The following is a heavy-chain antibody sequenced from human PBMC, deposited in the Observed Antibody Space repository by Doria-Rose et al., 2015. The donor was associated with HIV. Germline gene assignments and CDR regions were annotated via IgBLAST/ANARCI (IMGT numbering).Heavy chain of an antibody. CDR2: IFYTGST. CDR3: ARVLSGTYDY. Sequence: QVQLQEPGPGLVQPSETLSLTCRVSGGSISHYYWRWIQQDPGTALEYIGDIFYTGSTNYSPSLKSRVSISIDTSKNKFSLRLSSVTAADTAVYYCARVLSGTYDYWGQGTLVTVSS. CDR1: GGSISHYY. J-gene: IGHJ4*02. V-gene: IGHV4-59*01. D-gene: IGHD1-26*01.